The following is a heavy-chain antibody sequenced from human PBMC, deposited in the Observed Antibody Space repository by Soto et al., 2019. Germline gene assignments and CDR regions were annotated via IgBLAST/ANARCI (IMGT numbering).Heavy chain of an antibody. J-gene: IGHJ4*02. D-gene: IGHD2-8*01. Sequence: ASVKVSCTASGYTFTSDDFNWVRQATGQGREWMGWMNPNNGNTGYAQKFQGGVTMTRDTSISTAYMELSSLTSDDTAVYYCARRTNGYFGYWGQGALVTVSS. CDR1: GYTFTSDD. CDR3: ARRTNGYFGY. CDR2: MNPNNGNT. V-gene: IGHV1-8*01.